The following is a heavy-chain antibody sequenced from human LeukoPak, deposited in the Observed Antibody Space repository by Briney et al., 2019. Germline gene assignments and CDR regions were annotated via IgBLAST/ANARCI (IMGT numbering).Heavy chain of an antibody. D-gene: IGHD6-13*01. CDR3: ARCSRNHFDF. J-gene: IGHJ4*02. Sequence: ASVKVSCKASGYTFTGYYVHWVRQAPGQGLEWMGWINPNSGGTNYAQKFQGRVTMTRDTSITTAYTELSSLRYDDTAVYYCARCSRNHFDFWGQGTLVTVSS. CDR1: GYTFTGYY. V-gene: IGHV1-2*02. CDR2: INPNSGGT.